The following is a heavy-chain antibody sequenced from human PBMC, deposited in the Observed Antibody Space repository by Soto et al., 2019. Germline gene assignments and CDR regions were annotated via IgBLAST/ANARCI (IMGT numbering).Heavy chain of an antibody. CDR3: AREENCSDGICYSEYFQR. D-gene: IGHD2-15*01. CDR2: VNPSGGST. V-gene: IGHV1-46*01. J-gene: IGHJ1*01. CDR1: GYIFTAYS. Sequence: QVQLEQSGAEVKKPGASVKVSCKASGYIFTAYSMHWVRRAPGQGLEWMGVVNPSGGSTNYAQKFQGRITLTRDTSRNIVYMDLSSLTSEDTAVYYCAREENCSDGICYSEYFQRWGQGTLVTVSS.